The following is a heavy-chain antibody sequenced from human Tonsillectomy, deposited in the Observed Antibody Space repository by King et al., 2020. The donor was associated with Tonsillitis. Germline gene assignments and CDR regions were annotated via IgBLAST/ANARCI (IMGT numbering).Heavy chain of an antibody. V-gene: IGHV2-5*01. CDR1: GFSLSTSGVG. CDR3: AHINYGDYRDDFDY. D-gene: IGHD4-17*01. Sequence: TLKESGPTLVKPTQTLTLTCTFSGFSLSTSGVGVGWIRQSPGKALEWLALIYCNDDKRYSPSLKSRLTITKDTSKNQEVLTMTNMDPVDTATYYCAHINYGDYRDDFDYWGQGTLVTVSS. CDR2: IYCNDDK. J-gene: IGHJ4*02.